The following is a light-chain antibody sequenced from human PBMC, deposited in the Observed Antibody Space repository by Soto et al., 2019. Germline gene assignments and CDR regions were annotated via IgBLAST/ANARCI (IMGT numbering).Light chain of an antibody. Sequence: QSALTQPASVSGSPGQSITISCTGTSSDVGRYYLVSWYQHHPGKAPKLMIYDVSKRPSGVPDRFSGSKSGNTASLTISGLQAEDEADYYCCSYAGSYGYVFGTGTKLTVL. V-gene: IGLV2-23*02. CDR1: SSDVGRYYL. CDR3: CSYAGSYGYV. CDR2: DVS. J-gene: IGLJ1*01.